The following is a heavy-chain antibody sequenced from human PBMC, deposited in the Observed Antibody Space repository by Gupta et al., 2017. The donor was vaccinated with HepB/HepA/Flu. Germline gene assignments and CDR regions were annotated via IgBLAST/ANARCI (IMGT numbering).Heavy chain of an antibody. V-gene: IGHV3-30-3*01. CDR2: ISYDGSNK. CDR3: ARDPSTPIAAVSSPPGMDV. Sequence: QVQLVASGGGVVPPGRSLRLPCAPSGFPFSSSAMPRVRQAPGTGLEGVAVISYDGSNKYYADSVKGRFTISRDNSKNTLYMQMNSLRAEDTAVYYCARDPSTPIAAVSSPPGMDVWGQGTTVTVSS. CDR1: GFPFSSSA. D-gene: IGHD6-13*01. J-gene: IGHJ6*02.